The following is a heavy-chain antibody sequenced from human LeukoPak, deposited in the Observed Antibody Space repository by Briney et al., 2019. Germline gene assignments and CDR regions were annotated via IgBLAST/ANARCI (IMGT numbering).Heavy chain of an antibody. V-gene: IGHV1-18*04. CDR2: ISAYNGNT. CDR3: ARAPYCSGGSCYSGYYYGMDV. CDR1: GYTFTSYG. Sequence: ASVKVSCKASGYTFTSYGISWVRQAPGQGLEWMGWISAYNGNTNYAQKLQGRVTMTTDTSTSTAYMELRSLRPDDTAVYYCARAPYCSGGSCYSGYYYGMDVWGKGTTVTVSS. D-gene: IGHD2-15*01. J-gene: IGHJ6*04.